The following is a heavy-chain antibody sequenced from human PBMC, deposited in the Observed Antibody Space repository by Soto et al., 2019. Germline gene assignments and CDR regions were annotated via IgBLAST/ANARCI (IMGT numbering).Heavy chain of an antibody. Sequence: PSETLSLTCTVSGGSISSGDYYWSWIRQPPGKGLEWIGYIYYSGSTYYNPSLKSRVTISVDTSKNQFSLKLSSVTAADTAVYYCAREGFGGDWGWADAFDIWGQGTMVTVSS. V-gene: IGHV4-30-4*02. D-gene: IGHD2-21*02. J-gene: IGHJ3*02. CDR1: GGSISSGDYY. CDR3: AREGFGGDWGWADAFDI. CDR2: IYYSGST.